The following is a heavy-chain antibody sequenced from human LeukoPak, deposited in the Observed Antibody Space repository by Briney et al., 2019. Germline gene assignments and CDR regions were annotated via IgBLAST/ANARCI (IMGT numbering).Heavy chain of an antibody. CDR2: TNPNTGGT. V-gene: IGHV1-2*02. Sequence: ASVKVSCKASGYTFTDYYIHWVRQAPGLGLEWMGWTNPNTGGTNYAQKFQGRVTMTTDTSINTAYMALSRLTSGDSAVYYCARVISARPNWFDPWGQGTLVTVSS. CDR3: ARVISARPNWFDP. CDR1: GYTFTDYY. J-gene: IGHJ5*02. D-gene: IGHD6-6*01.